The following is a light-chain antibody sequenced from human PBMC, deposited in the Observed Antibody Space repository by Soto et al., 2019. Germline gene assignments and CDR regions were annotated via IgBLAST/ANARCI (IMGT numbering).Light chain of an antibody. CDR2: EVR. CDR1: MRDVGAYNL. J-gene: IGLJ3*02. V-gene: IGLV2-14*01. Sequence: QSVLAQHASVSGSAGQSITISCSGTMRDVGAYNLASWYQQHPGTAPKLIIYEVRNRPSGISSRFSGSRSGNTASLTISGLQSEDEGDYYCSAYTARSTLVFGGGTKVTVL. CDR3: SAYTARSTLV.